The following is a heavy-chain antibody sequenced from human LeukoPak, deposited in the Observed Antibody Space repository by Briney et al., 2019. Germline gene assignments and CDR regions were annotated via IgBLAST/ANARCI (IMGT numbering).Heavy chain of an antibody. CDR2: IYYSGST. CDR1: GGSISNFY. J-gene: IGHJ6*04. D-gene: IGHD2/OR15-2a*01. Sequence: PSETLSLTCTVSGGSISNFYWSWIRQPPGKGLEWIGYIYYSGSTNYNPSLKSRVTISVDTSKNQFSLKVSSVTAADTAVYYCARLKYYFSDVWGKGITVTVSS. CDR3: ARLKYYFSDV. V-gene: IGHV4-59*01.